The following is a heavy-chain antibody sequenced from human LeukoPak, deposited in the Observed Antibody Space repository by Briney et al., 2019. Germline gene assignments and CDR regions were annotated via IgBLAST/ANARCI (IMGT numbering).Heavy chain of an antibody. D-gene: IGHD6-13*01. CDR1: GGSFSGYY. CDR2: VNHSGST. Sequence: SETLSLTCAVYGGSFSGYYWSWIRQPPGKGLEWIGEVNHSGSTNYNPSLKSRVTISVDTSKNQFSLKLSSVTAADTAVYYCARNLAAAGPPPDYWGQGTLVTVSS. CDR3: ARNLAAAGPPPDY. J-gene: IGHJ4*02. V-gene: IGHV4-34*01.